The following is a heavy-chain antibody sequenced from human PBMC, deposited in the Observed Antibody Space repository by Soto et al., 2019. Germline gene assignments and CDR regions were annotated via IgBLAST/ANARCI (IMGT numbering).Heavy chain of an antibody. CDR1: GFTFSSYA. J-gene: IGHJ5*02. CDR2: ISGSGGST. V-gene: IGHV3-23*01. D-gene: IGHD2-21*01. Sequence: GGSLRLSCAASGFTFSSYAMSWVRQAPGKGLEWVSAISGSGGSTYYADSVKGRFTISRDISENTLYLQMNSLRAEDTAVYYCAKDRAVFGPQWFDPWGQGTLVTVSS. CDR3: AKDRAVFGPQWFDP.